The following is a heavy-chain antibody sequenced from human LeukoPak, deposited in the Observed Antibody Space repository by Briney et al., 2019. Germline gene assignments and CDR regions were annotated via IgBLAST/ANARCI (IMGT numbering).Heavy chain of an antibody. CDR1: GYTFTGYH. Sequence: GASVKVSCKASGYTFTGYHIDWVRQAPGQGLEWMGWIDPNSGGTNYAQKFQGRVTMTRDTSISTAYMELSALRSDDTAVYYCARGQAGTRFDYWGQGALVTVSS. D-gene: IGHD6-13*01. V-gene: IGHV1-2*02. CDR3: ARGQAGTRFDY. J-gene: IGHJ4*02. CDR2: IDPNSGGT.